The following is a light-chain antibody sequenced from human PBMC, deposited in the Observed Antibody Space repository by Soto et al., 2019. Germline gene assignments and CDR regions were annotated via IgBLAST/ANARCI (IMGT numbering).Light chain of an antibody. CDR3: LQDYNYPQT. J-gene: IGKJ1*01. CDR1: QSISSW. CDR2: DAS. V-gene: IGKV1-5*01. Sequence: DIQMTQSPSTLSASVGDRVTITCRASQSISSWLAWYQQKPGKAPKLLIYDASSLESGVPSRFSGSGSGTEFTLTISSLQPDDFATYYCLQDYNYPQTFGQGTKVDIK.